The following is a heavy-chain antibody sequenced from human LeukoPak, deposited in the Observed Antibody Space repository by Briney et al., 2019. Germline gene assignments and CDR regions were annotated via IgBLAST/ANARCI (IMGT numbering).Heavy chain of an antibody. V-gene: IGHV4-59*11. Sequence: PSETLSLTCAVSGGSISGHFWSWIRQPPGKGLEWIGYIHYSGSMNYNPSLKSRVAISVDTSTNQFSLKVSSVTAADTAVYFCARYYCPSGTCSGFDYWGQGILVTVSS. CDR2: IHYSGSM. CDR3: ARYYCPSGTCSGFDY. J-gene: IGHJ4*02. CDR1: GGSISGHF. D-gene: IGHD2-8*01.